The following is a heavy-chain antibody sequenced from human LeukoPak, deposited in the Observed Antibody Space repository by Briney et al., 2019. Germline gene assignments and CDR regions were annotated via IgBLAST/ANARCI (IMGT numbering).Heavy chain of an antibody. J-gene: IGHJ6*01. Sequence: GGSLRLSCAASGFTVSSNYMSWVRQAPGKGLEWVSVIYSGGSTYYADSVKGRFSISRDNSKNTLYLQMNSLRAEDTAVYYCARVERHGGYSYGYYYYYGMDVWGQGTTVTVSS. D-gene: IGHD5-18*01. CDR1: GFTVSSNY. CDR2: IYSGGST. V-gene: IGHV3-53*01. CDR3: ARVERHGGYSYGYYYYYGMDV.